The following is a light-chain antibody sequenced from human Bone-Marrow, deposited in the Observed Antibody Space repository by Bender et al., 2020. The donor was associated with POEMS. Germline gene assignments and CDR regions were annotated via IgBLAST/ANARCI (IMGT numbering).Light chain of an antibody. CDR1: SSDVGSYNF. Sequence: QSALTQPASVSGFPGQWITISCTGSSSDVGSYNFVSWYQQHPGKAPKLLIYEVSERPSGVSTRFSGSKSGSTASLTISGLQPDDEGDYFCSTYTSRSTVFGTGTKVTVL. V-gene: IGLV2-14*02. CDR3: STYTSRSTV. CDR2: EVS. J-gene: IGLJ1*01.